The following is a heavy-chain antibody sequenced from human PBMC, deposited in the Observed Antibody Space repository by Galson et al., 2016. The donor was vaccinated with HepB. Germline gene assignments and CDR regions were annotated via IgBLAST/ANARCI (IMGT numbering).Heavy chain of an antibody. CDR2: IYSGST. V-gene: IGHV4-4*02. J-gene: IGHJ4*02. D-gene: IGHD2-2*01. CDR1: GASISSEKW. Sequence: SETLSLTCAVSGASISSEKWWTWVRQTPGKGLEWIGEIYSGSTRYNPSLKSRVTISMDKSQNHFSLNLNSVTAADTAVYYCATVRVGWSSTSCYIEDWGQGTLVTVSS. CDR3: ATVRVGWSSTSCYIED.